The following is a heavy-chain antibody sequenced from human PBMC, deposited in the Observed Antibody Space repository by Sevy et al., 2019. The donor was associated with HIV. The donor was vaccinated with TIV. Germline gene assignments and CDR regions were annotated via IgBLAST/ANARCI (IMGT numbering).Heavy chain of an antibody. J-gene: IGHJ4*02. CDR2: INPNSGGT. D-gene: IGHD3-22*01. CDR1: GYTFTGYY. CDR3: ARWDYYDSSGYIDY. Sequence: ASVKVSCKASGYTFTGYYMHWVRQAPGQGLEWMGWINPNSGGTNYAQKFQGRVTMTRDTSISTAYMELSRLGSDDTAVYYCARWDYYDSSGYIDYWGQGTLVTVSS. V-gene: IGHV1-2*02.